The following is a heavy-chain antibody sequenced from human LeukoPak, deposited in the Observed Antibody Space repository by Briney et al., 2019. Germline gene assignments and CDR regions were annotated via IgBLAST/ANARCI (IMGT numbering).Heavy chain of an antibody. CDR1: GYSFTSYW. CDR2: IYPGDSDT. J-gene: IGHJ4*02. V-gene: IGHV5-51*01. Sequence: GESLKISCKGSGYSFTSYWIGWVRQMPGKGLEWMGLIYPGDSDTRYSLPFQGQVTFSADKSISTAYLQWSSLKASDTAMYYCARHGRDTYRSGDTCYPFDYWGQGTLVTVSS. CDR3: ARHGRDTYRSGDTCYPFDY. D-gene: IGHD2-15*01.